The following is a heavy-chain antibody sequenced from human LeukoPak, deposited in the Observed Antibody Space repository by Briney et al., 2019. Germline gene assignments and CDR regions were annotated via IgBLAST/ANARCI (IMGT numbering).Heavy chain of an antibody. CDR2: INHSGST. CDR1: GGSFSGYY. V-gene: IGHV4-34*01. J-gene: IGHJ5*02. CDR3: ARSHWGPYGSRIANWFDP. Sequence: SETLSLTCTVYGGSFSGYYWSWIRQPPGKGLEWIGEINHSGSTNYNPSLESRVTISVDTSKNQFSLKLSSVTAADTAVYYCARSHWGPYGSRIANWFDPWGQGTLVTVSS. D-gene: IGHD6-13*01.